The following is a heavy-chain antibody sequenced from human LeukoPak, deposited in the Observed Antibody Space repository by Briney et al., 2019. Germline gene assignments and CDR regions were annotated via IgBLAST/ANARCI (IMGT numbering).Heavy chain of an antibody. CDR2: INHSGST. CDR1: GGSFSGYY. V-gene: IGHV4-34*01. J-gene: IGHJ5*02. Sequence: SETLSFTCAVYGGSFSGYYWSWIRQPPGKGLEWIGEINHSGSTNYNPSLKSRVTISVDTSKNQFSLKLSSVTAADTAVYYCARAEDLAYCGGDCPLGWFDPWGQGTLVTVSS. CDR3: ARAEDLAYCGGDCPLGWFDP. D-gene: IGHD2-21*02.